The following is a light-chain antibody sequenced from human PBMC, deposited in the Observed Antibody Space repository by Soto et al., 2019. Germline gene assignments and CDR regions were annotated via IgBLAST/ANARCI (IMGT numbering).Light chain of an antibody. CDR1: QSINSH. V-gene: IGKV1-39*01. CDR3: QQSYSSPLT. Sequence: DIQMTQSPPSLSASVGDRITITCRASQSINSHLNWYQQKPGKAPNLLIYAASSLQSGVPSRFSGSGSGTDFSLTISSLQPEDFATYFCQQSYSSPLTFGGGTKVEI. CDR2: AAS. J-gene: IGKJ4*01.